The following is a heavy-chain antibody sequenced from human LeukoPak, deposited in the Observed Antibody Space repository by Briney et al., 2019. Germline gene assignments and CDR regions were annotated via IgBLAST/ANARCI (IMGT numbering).Heavy chain of an antibody. CDR3: AGRSYFDY. J-gene: IGHJ4*02. CDR1: GFTFSSYA. V-gene: IGHV3-30-3*01. Sequence: PGRSLRLSCAASGFTFSSYAMHWVRQTPGKGLEWVAVISYDGSNKYYADSVKGRFTISRDNSKNTLHLQMNSLRAEDTAVYYCAGRSYFDYWGQGTLVTVSS. CDR2: ISYDGSNK.